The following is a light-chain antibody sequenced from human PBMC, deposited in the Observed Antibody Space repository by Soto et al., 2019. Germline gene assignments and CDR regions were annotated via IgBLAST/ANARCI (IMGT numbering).Light chain of an antibody. J-gene: IGKJ1*01. CDR2: GAS. CDR1: RSVDTD. CDR3: LHYNKRPRWT. V-gene: IGKV3D-15*01. Sequence: EILMTQSPATLSVSPGDSATLSCRASRSVDTDLAWYQQKPGQAPRLLIYGASSRATGIPDRFSGSGSGTDFTPTISRLEPEDFAVYYCLHYNKRPRWTFGQGTKVDIK.